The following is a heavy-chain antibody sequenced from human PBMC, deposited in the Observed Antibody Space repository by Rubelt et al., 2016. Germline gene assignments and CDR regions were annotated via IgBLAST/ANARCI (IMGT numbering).Heavy chain of an antibody. CDR2: IYTTGRT. V-gene: IGHV3-53*01. CDR1: GFNVSSNF. Sequence: EVQLVESGGGLIQPGGSLRLSCAASGFNVSSNFMTWVRQAPGKGLEWVSVIYTTGRTYDGDSVKGRFTISRDGSKNTLYLQMNSLRGEDTAVYYCVKDPVLTGYPLWSDPWGQGTLVTVSS. D-gene: IGHD3-9*01. CDR3: VKDPVLTGYPLWSDP. J-gene: IGHJ5*02.